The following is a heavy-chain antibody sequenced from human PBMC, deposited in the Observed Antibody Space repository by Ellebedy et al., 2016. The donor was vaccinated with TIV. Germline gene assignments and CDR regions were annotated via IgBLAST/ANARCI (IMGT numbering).Heavy chain of an antibody. Sequence: AASVKVSCKASGGTFSSYAISWVRQAPGQGLEWMGGIIPIFGTANYAQKFQGRVTITADESTSTAYMELSSLRSEDTAVYYCARGTQRDTGMLDYWGQGTLVTVSS. CDR2: IIPIFGTA. V-gene: IGHV1-69*13. D-gene: IGHD3-10*01. CDR1: GGTFSSYA. CDR3: ARGTQRDTGMLDY. J-gene: IGHJ4*02.